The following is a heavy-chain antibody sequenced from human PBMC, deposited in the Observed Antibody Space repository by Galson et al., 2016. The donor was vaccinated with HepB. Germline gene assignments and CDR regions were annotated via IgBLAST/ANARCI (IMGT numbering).Heavy chain of an antibody. D-gene: IGHD3-3*01. CDR1: GFSLSTYG. J-gene: IGHJ6*01. CDR3: ARGVTIFGVVTNPSDV. Sequence: SLRLSCAASGFSLSTYGVHWVRQAPGKGLEWVAVISYDGSNKYQADAVKGRFTISRDNSKNTVYLQMNSLRAEDTAVYYCARGVTIFGVVTNPSDVWGQGTTVTVSS. V-gene: IGHV3-30*03. CDR2: ISYDGSNK.